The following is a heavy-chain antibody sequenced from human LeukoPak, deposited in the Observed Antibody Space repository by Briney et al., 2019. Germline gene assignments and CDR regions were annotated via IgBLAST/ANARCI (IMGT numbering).Heavy chain of an antibody. V-gene: IGHV4-59*01. J-gene: IGHJ3*02. CDR2: IYYSGST. Sequence: PSENLSLTCTVSGGFISSNYWSWFRQPPGKGLEWIGYIYYSGSTNYNPSLKSRVTISVDTSKNQFSLKLNSVTAADTAVYYCARRLGDFRSGYPDAFDIWGQGTMVTVSS. CDR3: ARRLGDFRSGYPDAFDI. D-gene: IGHD3-3*01. CDR1: GGFISSNY.